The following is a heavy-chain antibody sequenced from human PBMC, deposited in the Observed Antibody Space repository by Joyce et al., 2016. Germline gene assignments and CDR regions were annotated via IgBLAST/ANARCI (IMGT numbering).Heavy chain of an antibody. D-gene: IGHD3-3*01. V-gene: IGHV3-15*01. J-gene: IGHJ6*02. CDR2: IKSKSEGGTT. CDR1: GFTFNNAW. Sequence: EVQLVESGGGLVRPGGSLRLSCAASGFTFNNAWIYWVRQAPGKGLELRGRIKSKSEGGTTDYAAPVKGRFIILRDDSKNTLYLQMNSLKTEDTAVYFCATSDFWSGYSIDYYYSGLDVWGQGTTVSVFS. CDR3: ATSDFWSGYSIDYYYSGLDV.